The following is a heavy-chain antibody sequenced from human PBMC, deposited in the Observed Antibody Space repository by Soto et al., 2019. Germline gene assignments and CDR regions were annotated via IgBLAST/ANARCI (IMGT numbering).Heavy chain of an antibody. J-gene: IGHJ4*01. D-gene: IGHD4-17*01. CDR2: ISYDGNNK. CDR1: GFIFSTYG. CDR3: PKDLLLPTLTTGGD. Sequence: QVQLVESGGGVVQPGRSLRLSCAASGFIFSTYGMHWVRQAPGKGLEWLSVISYDGNNKYYADSVKGRFTISKDNSKNRCWLKMDSLRTGERVGFSGPKDLLLPTLTTGGDWGQEPWSPSPQ. V-gene: IGHV3-30*18.